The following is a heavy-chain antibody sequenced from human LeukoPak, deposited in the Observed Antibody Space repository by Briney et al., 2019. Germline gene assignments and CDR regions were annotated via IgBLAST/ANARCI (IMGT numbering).Heavy chain of an antibody. V-gene: IGHV1-2*02. Sequence: EASVKVSCKASGYTFTGYYMHWVRQAPGQGLEWMGWINPNSGGTNYAQKFQGRVTMTRDTSISTAYMELSRLRSDDTAVYYCARGGVYYDSSGYYQGLGYWGQGTLVAVSS. J-gene: IGHJ4*02. CDR3: ARGGVYYDSSGYYQGLGY. D-gene: IGHD3-22*01. CDR2: INPNSGGT. CDR1: GYTFTGYY.